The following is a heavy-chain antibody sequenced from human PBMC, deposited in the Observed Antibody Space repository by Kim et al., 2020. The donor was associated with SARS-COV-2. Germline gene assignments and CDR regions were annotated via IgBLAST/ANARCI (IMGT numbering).Heavy chain of an antibody. CDR1: GFTFSSYA. V-gene: IGHV3-30*04. CDR3: AREPFLVVTAIRYYYYGMDV. J-gene: IGHJ6*02. D-gene: IGHD2-21*02. Sequence: GGSLRLSCAASGFTFSSYAMHWVRQAPGKGLEWVAVISYDGSNKYYADSVKGRFTISRDNSKNTLYLQMNSLRAEDTAVYYCAREPFLVVTAIRYYYYGMDVWGQGTTVTVSS. CDR2: ISYDGSNK.